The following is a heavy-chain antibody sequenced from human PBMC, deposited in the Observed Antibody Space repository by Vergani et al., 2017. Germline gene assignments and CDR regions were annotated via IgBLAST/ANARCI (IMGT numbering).Heavy chain of an antibody. D-gene: IGHD5-12*01. Sequence: EVQLLESGGDLVQPGGSLRLSCAASGFTFIMHAMSWVRQAPEKGLEWVSGISWNSGAVDYADSVRGRFTISRDNAKNSLFLEMNSLRFEDTAVYFCTKGSVYYHDSAGHGYDPYTGFDLWGQGTLVTVSS. CDR1: GFTFIMHA. J-gene: IGHJ3*01. CDR3: TKGSVYYHDSAGHGYDPYTGFDL. CDR2: ISWNSGAV. V-gene: IGHV3-9*01.